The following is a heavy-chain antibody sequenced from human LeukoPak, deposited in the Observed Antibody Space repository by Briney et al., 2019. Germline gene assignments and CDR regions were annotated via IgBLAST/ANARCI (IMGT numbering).Heavy chain of an antibody. CDR1: GFTFSSYA. Sequence: GGSLRLSCAASGFTFSSYALHWVRQAPGKGLEWVAFMSYDGSKQYYGDSVKGRFTISRDNSKTTLYLQMNSLRAEDTAVYYCARDSVAKSLGSPVKWGQGTLVTLSS. CDR2: MSYDGSKQ. V-gene: IGHV3-30*04. CDR3: ARDSVAKSLGSPVK. J-gene: IGHJ4*02.